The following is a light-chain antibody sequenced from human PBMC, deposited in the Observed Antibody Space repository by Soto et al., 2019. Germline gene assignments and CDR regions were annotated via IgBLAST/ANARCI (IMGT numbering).Light chain of an antibody. V-gene: IGKV3D-15*01. CDR1: RSVGSN. CDR2: DVS. J-gene: IGKJ4*01. CDR3: QQYSAWFT. Sequence: EVVLTQFPATLSVSSGERATLSCRASRSVGSNLAWYQHKTGQVPRLLMYDVSTRAPGTPARFGGSGSGTEFTLTISSPQSEDFATYYCQQYSAWFTLGGGNKVEIK.